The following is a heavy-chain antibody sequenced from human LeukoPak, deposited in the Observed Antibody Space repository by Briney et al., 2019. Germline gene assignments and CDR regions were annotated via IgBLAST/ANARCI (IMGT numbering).Heavy chain of an antibody. CDR2: ISYDGSSK. V-gene: IGHV3-30*04. CDR1: GFTFSTYA. Sequence: HTGGSLRLSCAASGFTFSTYAMHWVRQAPGKGLEWVAVISYDGSSKYYADSVKGRFTISRDNSKNTLYLQMNGLRAEDTAVYYCARARSSYGYGDAFDIWGQGTMVTVSS. J-gene: IGHJ3*02. D-gene: IGHD5-18*01. CDR3: ARARSSYGYGDAFDI.